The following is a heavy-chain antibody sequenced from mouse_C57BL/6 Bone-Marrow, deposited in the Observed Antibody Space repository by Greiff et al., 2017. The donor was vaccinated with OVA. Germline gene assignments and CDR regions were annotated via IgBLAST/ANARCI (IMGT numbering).Heavy chain of an antibody. J-gene: IGHJ3*01. Sequence: VQLQQSGAELARPGASVKLSCKASGYTFTSYGISWVKQRTGQGLEWIGEIYPRSGNTYYNEKFKGKATLTADKSSSTAYMELRSLTSEDSAVSFCASRIYYYGSSEAYWGQGTLVTVSA. CDR2: IYPRSGNT. D-gene: IGHD1-1*01. V-gene: IGHV1-81*01. CDR3: ASRIYYYGSSEAY. CDR1: GYTFTSYG.